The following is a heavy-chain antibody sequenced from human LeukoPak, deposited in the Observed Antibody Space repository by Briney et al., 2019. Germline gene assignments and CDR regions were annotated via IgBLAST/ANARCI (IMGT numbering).Heavy chain of an antibody. CDR3: ARDPNSSGWDINGAFDI. Sequence: SETLSLTCAVYGGSFSGYYWSWIRQPPGKGLEWIGYIYYSGSTNYNPSLKSRVTISVDTSKNQFSLKLSSVTAADTAVYYCARDPNSSGWDINGAFDIWGQGTMVTVSS. CDR2: IYYSGST. V-gene: IGHV4-59*01. D-gene: IGHD6-19*01. J-gene: IGHJ3*02. CDR1: GGSFSGYY.